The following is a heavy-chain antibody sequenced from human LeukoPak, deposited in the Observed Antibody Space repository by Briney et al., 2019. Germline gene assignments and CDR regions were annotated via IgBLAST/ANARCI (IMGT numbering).Heavy chain of an antibody. CDR3: ARATTVTKDYYYYYMDV. V-gene: IGHV3-48*01. J-gene: IGHJ6*03. CDR2: ISSSSSTI. CDR1: KFIFSSYS. D-gene: IGHD4-11*01. Sequence: GGSLRLSCAASKFIFSSYSMNWVRQAPGKGLEWVSYISSSSSTIYYADSVKGRFTISRDSAKNSLFLQMSSLRAEDTAVYYCARATTVTKDYYYYYMDVWGKGTTVTVSS.